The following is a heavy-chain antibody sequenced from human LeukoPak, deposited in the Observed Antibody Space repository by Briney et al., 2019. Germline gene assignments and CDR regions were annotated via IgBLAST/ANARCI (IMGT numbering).Heavy chain of an antibody. J-gene: IGHJ4*02. CDR2: INPNSGGT. CDR3: ARAGLLLWFGELLSFDY. Sequence: ASVKVSCKASGYTFTGYYMHWVRQAPGQGLEWMGWINPNSGGTNYAEKFQGRVTMTRDTSISTAYMELSRLRSDDTAVYYCARAGLLLWFGELLSFDYWGQGTLATVSS. D-gene: IGHD3-10*01. CDR1: GYTFTGYY. V-gene: IGHV1-2*02.